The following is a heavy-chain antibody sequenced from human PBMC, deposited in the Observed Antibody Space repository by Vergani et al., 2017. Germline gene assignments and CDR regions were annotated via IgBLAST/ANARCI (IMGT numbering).Heavy chain of an antibody. J-gene: IGHJ3*02. CDR2: IYPGDSDT. CDR1: GYSFTSYW. V-gene: IGHV5-51*01. Sequence: EVQLVQSGAEVKKPGESLKISCKGSGYSFTSYWIGWVRQMPGKGLEWMGIIYPGDSDTRYSPSFQGQVTISADKSISTAYLQWSSLKASDTAMYYCARHPVSGYYYEGAFDIWGQGTMVTVSS. D-gene: IGHD3-22*01. CDR3: ARHPVSGYYYEGAFDI.